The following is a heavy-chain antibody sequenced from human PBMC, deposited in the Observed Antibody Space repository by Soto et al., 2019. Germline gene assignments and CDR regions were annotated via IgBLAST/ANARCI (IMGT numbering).Heavy chain of an antibody. CDR1: GFTFSSYA. Sequence: LRLSCAASGFTFSSYAMSWVRQAPGKGLEWVSAISGSGGSTYYADSVKGRFTISRDNSKNTLYLQMNSLRAEDTAVYYCAKEGYCSSTSCPEPMDVWGQGTTVTVSS. CDR3: AKEGYCSSTSCPEPMDV. J-gene: IGHJ6*02. D-gene: IGHD2-2*01. V-gene: IGHV3-23*01. CDR2: ISGSGGST.